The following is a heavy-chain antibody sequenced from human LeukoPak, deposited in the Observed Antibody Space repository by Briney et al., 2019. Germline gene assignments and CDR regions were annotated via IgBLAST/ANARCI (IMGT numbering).Heavy chain of an antibody. V-gene: IGHV4-31*03. J-gene: IGHJ5*02. CDR1: GGSISSGGYY. D-gene: IGHD3-3*01. Sequence: PSETLSLTCTVSGGSISSGGYYWSWIRQHPGKGLEWIGYIYYSGSTYYNPSLKSRVTISVDTSKNQFSLKLSSVTAADTAVYYCARTRLRFLEWLSFWFDPWGQGTLVTVSS. CDR3: ARTRLRFLEWLSFWFDP. CDR2: IYYSGST.